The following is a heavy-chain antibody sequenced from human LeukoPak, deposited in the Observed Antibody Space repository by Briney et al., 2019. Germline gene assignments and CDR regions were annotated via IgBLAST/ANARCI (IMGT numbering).Heavy chain of an antibody. V-gene: IGHV4-59*12. Sequence: PSETLSLTCTVSGGSISSYYWSWIRQPPGKGLEWIGYIYHSGSTYYNPSLKSRVTISVDRSKNQFSLKLSSVTAADTAVYYCARERSQDAFDIWGQGTMVTVSS. D-gene: IGHD2-15*01. CDR2: IYHSGST. CDR3: ARERSQDAFDI. CDR1: GGSISSYY. J-gene: IGHJ3*02.